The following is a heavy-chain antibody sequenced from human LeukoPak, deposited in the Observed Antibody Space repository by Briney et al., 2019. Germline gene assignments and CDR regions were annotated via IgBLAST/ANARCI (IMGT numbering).Heavy chain of an antibody. CDR2: IRYDGSND. CDR3: AMKAVPRPRLHDAFDF. CDR1: GFTFSSSG. D-gene: IGHD5-24*01. Sequence: GGSLRLSCAASGFTFSSSGMHWVRQAPGKGLEWVAFIRYDGSNDFYIDSVKGRFTVSRDNSKNTLYLQMNSLRADDTAVYYCAMKAVPRPRLHDAFDFWGQGTVVSVSS. V-gene: IGHV3-30*02. J-gene: IGHJ3*01.